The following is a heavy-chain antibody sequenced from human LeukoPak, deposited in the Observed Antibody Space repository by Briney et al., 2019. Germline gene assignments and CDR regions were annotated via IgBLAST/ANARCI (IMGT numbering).Heavy chain of an antibody. CDR2: IISSSSYI. D-gene: IGHD1-26*01. CDR3: ARSQWELPGDFDY. V-gene: IGHV3-21*01. J-gene: IGHJ4*02. Sequence: GGSLRLSCAASGFTFSSYSMNWVRQAPGKGLEWVSPIISSSSYIYYADSVKGRFTISKDTAKNSLYLQMNSLRAEDTAVYYCARSQWELPGDFDYWGQGTLVTVS. CDR1: GFTFSSYS.